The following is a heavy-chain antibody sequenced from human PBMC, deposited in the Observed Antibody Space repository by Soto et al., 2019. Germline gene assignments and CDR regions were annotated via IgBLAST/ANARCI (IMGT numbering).Heavy chain of an antibody. CDR3: AREDTANGGALDI. D-gene: IGHD5-18*01. CDR2: INPSGGST. CDR1: GYSFTNYY. V-gene: IGHV1-46*01. Sequence: QVQLVQSGAEVKKPGASVKVSCKASGYSFTNYYMHWVRQAPGQGLEWMVLINPSGGSTSYAQKFQGRITMTRDTSTSTVYMELNSLRSDDTAMYYCAREDTANGGALDIWGQGTMVNVSS. J-gene: IGHJ3*02.